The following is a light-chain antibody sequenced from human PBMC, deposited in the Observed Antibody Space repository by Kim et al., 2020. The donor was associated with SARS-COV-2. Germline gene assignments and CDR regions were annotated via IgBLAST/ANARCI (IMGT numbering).Light chain of an antibody. CDR1: QDISNY. CDR2: DAS. J-gene: IGKJ3*01. CDR3: QQYDNLPPSLT. Sequence: DIQMTQSPSSLSASVGDRVTITRQASQDISNYLNWYQQKPGKAPKLLIYDASNLETGVPSRFSGSGSGTDFTFTISSLQPEDIATYYCQQYDNLPPSLTFGPGTKVDIK. V-gene: IGKV1-33*01.